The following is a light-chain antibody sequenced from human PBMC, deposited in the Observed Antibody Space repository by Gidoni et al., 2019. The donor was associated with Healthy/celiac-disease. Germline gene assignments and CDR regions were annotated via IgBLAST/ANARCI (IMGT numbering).Light chain of an antibody. V-gene: IGKV3-15*01. CDR1: QSVSSN. CDR3: QQYNNWPPEIT. Sequence: EIVMTQSPAPLSVSPGERATLSCRSSQSVSSNLACYQQKPGQAPRLLIYGASTRATGIPARFSGSGSGTEFTLTISSLPSEDFAVYYCQQYNNWPPEITFGQGTRLEIK. J-gene: IGKJ5*01. CDR2: GAS.